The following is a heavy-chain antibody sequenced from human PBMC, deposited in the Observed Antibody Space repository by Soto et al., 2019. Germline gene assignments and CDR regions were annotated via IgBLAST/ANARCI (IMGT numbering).Heavy chain of an antibody. CDR2: IYHSGST. J-gene: IGHJ4*02. V-gene: IGHV4-4*02. CDR1: GGSISSSNW. Sequence: LSETLSLTCAVSGGSISSSNWWSWVRQPPGKGLEWIGEIYHSGSTNYNPSLKSRVTISVDKSKNQFSLKLSSVTAADTAVYYCARVGLRYFDWLREGIDYWGQGTLVTVSS. D-gene: IGHD3-9*01. CDR3: ARVGLRYFDWLREGIDY.